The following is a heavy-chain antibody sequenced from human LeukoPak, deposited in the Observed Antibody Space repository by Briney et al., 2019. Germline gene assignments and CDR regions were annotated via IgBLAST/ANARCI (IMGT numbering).Heavy chain of an antibody. CDR3: ARDLYCSGGSCYNGIYY. V-gene: IGHV3-23*01. CDR2: ISPNGVIT. CDR1: GFTFSSHG. Sequence: GGSLRLSCAASGFTFSSHGMNWVRQAPGKGLEWVSGISPNGVITYYADSVKGRFTISRDNSKGTVYLQMSSLRAEDTAMYYCARDLYCSGGSCYNGIYYWGQGTLVTVSS. J-gene: IGHJ4*02. D-gene: IGHD2-15*01.